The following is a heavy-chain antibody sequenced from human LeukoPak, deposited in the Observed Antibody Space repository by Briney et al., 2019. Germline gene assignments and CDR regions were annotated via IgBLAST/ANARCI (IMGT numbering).Heavy chain of an antibody. CDR3: ARDRDSSGHYGWFDP. J-gene: IGHJ5*02. Sequence: AGGSLRLSCAASGFTFTTYGVHWVRQAPGEGLEWVAVIWAGGSDKYYADSVKGRFTISSDISKNTLYLQMNSLTAEDTAVYYCARDRDSSGHYGWFDPWGQGTLVTASS. CDR2: IWAGGSDK. D-gene: IGHD3-22*01. CDR1: GFTFTTYG. V-gene: IGHV3-33*01.